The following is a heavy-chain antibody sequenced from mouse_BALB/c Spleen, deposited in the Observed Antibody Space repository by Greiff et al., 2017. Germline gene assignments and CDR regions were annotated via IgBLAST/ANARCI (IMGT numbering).Heavy chain of an antibody. J-gene: IGHJ1*01. V-gene: IGHV1S56*01. CDR1: GYTFTGYD. Sequence: VQLQESGPELVKPGASVKISCKASGYTFTGYDMNWVKQRHGKRLEWIGNIYPGDGSTRYNEKFKGKATLTADKSSSTAYMQLSSLTSEDSAVYFCARSNQRHGYFDVWGAGTTVTVSS. CDR3: ARSNQRHGYFDV. CDR2: IYPGDGST.